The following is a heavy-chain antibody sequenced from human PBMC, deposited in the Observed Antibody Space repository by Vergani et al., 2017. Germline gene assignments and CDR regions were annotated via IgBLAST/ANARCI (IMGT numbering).Heavy chain of an antibody. CDR2: IKSKTDGGTT. V-gene: IGHV3-15*01. CDR1: GFTFSNAW. Sequence: EVQLVESGGGLVKPGGSLRLSCAASGFTFSNAWMSWVRQAPGKGLEWVGRIKSKTDGGTTDYAAPVKGRFTISRDDSKNTLYLQMNSLKTEDTAVYYCAKAPGGSGSYYKGGFDYWGQGTLVTVSS. D-gene: IGHD3-10*01. J-gene: IGHJ4*02. CDR3: AKAPGGSGSYYKGGFDY.